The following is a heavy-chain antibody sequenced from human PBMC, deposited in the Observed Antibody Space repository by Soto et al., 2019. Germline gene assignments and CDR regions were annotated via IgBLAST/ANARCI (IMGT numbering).Heavy chain of an antibody. CDR1: GFTFSRYW. CDR2: IKQDGSEK. J-gene: IGHJ3*02. CDR3: ARERWECSDI. D-gene: IGHD1-26*01. V-gene: IGHV3-7*01. Sequence: HPGGSLRLSCAASGFTFSRYWMSWVRQAPGKGLEWVANIKQDGSEKYYVDSVKGRFTISRDNAKNSLYLQMNSLRAEDTAVYYCARERWECSDIWGQGTMVTVSS.